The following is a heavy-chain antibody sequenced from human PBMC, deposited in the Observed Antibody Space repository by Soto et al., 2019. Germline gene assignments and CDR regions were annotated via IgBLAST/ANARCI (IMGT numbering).Heavy chain of an antibody. CDR2: IYWDDDK. D-gene: IGHD3-22*01. CDR1: GFSLSTSGVG. J-gene: IGHJ5*02. V-gene: IGHV2-5*02. CDR3: AHSLIGYYYDSSGSNWFDP. Sequence: QITLKESGPTLVKPTQTLTLTCTFSGFSLSTSGVGVGWIRQPPGKALEWLALIYWDDDKRYSPSLKSRLTSTTDTPXXXVXXTMTNMDPVDTATYYCAHSLIGYYYDSSGSNWFDPWGQGTLVTVSS.